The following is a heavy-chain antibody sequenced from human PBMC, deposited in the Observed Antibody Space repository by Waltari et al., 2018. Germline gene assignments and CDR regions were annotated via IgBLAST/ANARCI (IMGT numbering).Heavy chain of an antibody. Sequence: EVQVLESGGGLVQPGGSLRLSWPASGVTFSNYSMSWVRQAQGKGLEWVSGISGDGGDSTYYADSVKGRFTISRDNSKSTLYLQMNSLRAEDTAVYYCAKFPSDMWGQGTMVTVSS. CDR2: ISGDGGDST. J-gene: IGHJ3*02. V-gene: IGHV3-23*01. CDR3: AKFPSDM. CDR1: GVTFSNYS.